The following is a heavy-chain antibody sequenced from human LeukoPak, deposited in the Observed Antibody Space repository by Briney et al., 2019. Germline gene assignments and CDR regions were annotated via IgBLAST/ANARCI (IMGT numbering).Heavy chain of an antibody. CDR2: INWNGGST. D-gene: IGHD3-22*01. V-gene: IGHV3-20*04. Sequence: PGGPLRLSCAASGFTFDAYGMSWVRQAPGKGLEWVSGINWNGGSTGYADSVKGRFTISRDNAKNSLYLQMNSLRAEDTALYYCARVYYDSSGYVYWGQGTLVTVSS. CDR3: ARVYYDSSGYVY. J-gene: IGHJ4*02. CDR1: GFTFDAYG.